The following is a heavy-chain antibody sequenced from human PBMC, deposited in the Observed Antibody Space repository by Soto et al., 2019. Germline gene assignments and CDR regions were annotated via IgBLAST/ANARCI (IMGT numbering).Heavy chain of an antibody. D-gene: IGHD3-9*01. Sequence: EVQLLESGGGLVQPGGSLRLSCAASGFTFSSYAMSWVRQAPGKGLEWVSAISGSGGSTYYADSVKGRFTISRDNSKNTLYLQMNSLRAEDTAVYYCAKDLGGILRYFDWFSNWFDPWGQGTLVTVSS. CDR1: GFTFSSYA. J-gene: IGHJ5*02. CDR2: ISGSGGST. V-gene: IGHV3-23*01. CDR3: AKDLGGILRYFDWFSNWFDP.